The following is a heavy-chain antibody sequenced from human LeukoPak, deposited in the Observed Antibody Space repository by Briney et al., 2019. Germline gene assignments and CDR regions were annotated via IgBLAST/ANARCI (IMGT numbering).Heavy chain of an antibody. CDR3: AVRFVWHGFDV. D-gene: IGHD2-8*01. J-gene: IGHJ6*02. V-gene: IGHV1-24*01. CDR2: FDPKDHES. Sequence: GASVKVSCKVAGHSLTKLSLHWVRQAPGKGLEWMVGFDPKDHESIYAQKFKARVTLTEDTSTDTAYMELSSLRPDDTALYYCAVRFVWHGFDVWGQGTTVTVSS. CDR1: GHSLTKLS.